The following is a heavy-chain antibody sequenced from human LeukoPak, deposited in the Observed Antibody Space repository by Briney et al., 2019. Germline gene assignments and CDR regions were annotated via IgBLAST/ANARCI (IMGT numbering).Heavy chain of an antibody. Sequence: GGSLRLSCAASGFTFRDYDMHWVRQFPGRGLEWVSAIGIADDTHYPDSVKGRFTISRENAKNSLYLQMNSLRDGDTAVYYCVRGGIQVSGIDAFDIWGQGTMVTVSS. V-gene: IGHV3-13*01. CDR3: VRGGIQVSGIDAFDI. CDR1: GFTFRDYD. D-gene: IGHD5/OR15-5a*01. J-gene: IGHJ3*02. CDR2: IGIADDT.